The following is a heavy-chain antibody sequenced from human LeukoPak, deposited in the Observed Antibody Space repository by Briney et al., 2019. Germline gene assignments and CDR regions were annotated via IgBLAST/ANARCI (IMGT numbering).Heavy chain of an antibody. Sequence: PSQTLSLTCTVSGGSISSGNYYWSWIRQPAGKGLEWIGRIYTSGSTNYNPSLKSRVTISVDTSKNQLSLKLSSVTAADTAVYYCARAPENYYMDVWGKGTTVTVSS. V-gene: IGHV4-61*02. J-gene: IGHJ6*03. CDR3: ARAPENYYMDV. CDR2: IYTSGST. CDR1: GGSISSGNYY.